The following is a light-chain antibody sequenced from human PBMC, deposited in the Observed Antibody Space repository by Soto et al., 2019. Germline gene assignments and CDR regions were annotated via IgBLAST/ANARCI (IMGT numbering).Light chain of an antibody. CDR3: QAYDYSLTAFV. CDR2: QGY. V-gene: IGLV2-14*02. Sequence: QSALTQPASVSGSPGQSITISCTGTSSDVGKYNLVSWYQQHPGKAPKVMILQGYKRPSGVPERFSGSKSGTSASLAITGLQAEDEADYYCQAYDYSLTAFVFGGGTKLTVL. J-gene: IGLJ3*02. CDR1: SSDVGKYNL.